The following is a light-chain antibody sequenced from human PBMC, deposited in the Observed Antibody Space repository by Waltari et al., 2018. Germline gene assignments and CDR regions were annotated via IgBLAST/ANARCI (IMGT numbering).Light chain of an antibody. CDR1: NSNNGINI. CDR3: EAWDDSLNGPV. V-gene: IGLV1-44*01. CDR2: NNA. Sequence: QSVLTQPPTASGSPGQRDTMSCSGSNSNNGINIVNWYHQVPGTAPKLLMYNNAQRLSGVPDRFSGSKSATSASLAISGLQSEDEADYFCEAWDDSLNGPVFGGGTKLTVL. J-gene: IGLJ3*02.